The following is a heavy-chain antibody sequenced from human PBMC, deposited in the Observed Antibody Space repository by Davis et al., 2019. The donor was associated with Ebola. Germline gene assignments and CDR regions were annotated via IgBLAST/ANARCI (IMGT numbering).Heavy chain of an antibody. J-gene: IGHJ4*02. CDR2: ISYDGSNK. V-gene: IGHV3-30*18. Sequence: PGGSLRLSCAASGFTFSSYWISWVRQAPGKGLEWVAVISYDGSNKYYADSVKGRFTISRDNSKNTLYLQMNSLRAEDTAVYYCAKDGTLAVAGGFYFDYWGQGTLVTVSS. CDR1: GFTFSSYW. CDR3: AKDGTLAVAGGFYFDY. D-gene: IGHD6-19*01.